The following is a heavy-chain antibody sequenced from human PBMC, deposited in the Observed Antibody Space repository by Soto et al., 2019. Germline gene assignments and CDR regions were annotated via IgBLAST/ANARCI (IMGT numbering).Heavy chain of an antibody. V-gene: IGHV1-69*19. CDR2: IIPVFGIV. CDR3: ATGRIVVVGSSAYYGMDV. D-gene: IGHD3-22*01. CDR1: GGTLSNSA. Sequence: QLQLAQSGADVKKAGSSVKVSCKASGGTLSNSAFSWVRQAPGQGLEWMGAIIPVFGIVNYAQKFQDRVTITADESTSKAYMELRSLRSEDTAVYFCATGRIVVVGSSAYYGMDVWGQGTTVTV. J-gene: IGHJ6*02.